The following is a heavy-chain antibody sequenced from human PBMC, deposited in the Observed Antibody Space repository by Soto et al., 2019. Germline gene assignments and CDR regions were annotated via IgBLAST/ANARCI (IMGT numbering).Heavy chain of an antibody. V-gene: IGHV3-15*07. Sequence: PLRVSCSVSYSTFSNTWMNLVLKNPFKLLEWVGRIKSKTDGGTTDYAAPVKGRFTISRDDSKNMLYLQMNSLKTEDTAMYYCTTFYYDILTGYYFDYWGQGTLVTVSS. CDR3: TTFYYDILTGYYFDY. J-gene: IGHJ4*02. D-gene: IGHD3-9*01. CDR2: IKSKTDGGTT. CDR1: YSTFSNTW.